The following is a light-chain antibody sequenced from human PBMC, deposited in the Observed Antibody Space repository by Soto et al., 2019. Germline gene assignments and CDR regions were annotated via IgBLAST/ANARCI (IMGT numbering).Light chain of an antibody. Sequence: QSVLTQPPSVSAAPGQKVTISCSGSNSNIGNNFVSWYQQLPRTAPKLLIYDNNKRPSGIPDRFSGSKSGTSATLGITGLQTGDEADYYCGTWDSSLSAVFGGGTKLTVL. CDR1: NSNIGNNF. CDR2: DNN. CDR3: GTWDSSLSAV. V-gene: IGLV1-51*01. J-gene: IGLJ2*01.